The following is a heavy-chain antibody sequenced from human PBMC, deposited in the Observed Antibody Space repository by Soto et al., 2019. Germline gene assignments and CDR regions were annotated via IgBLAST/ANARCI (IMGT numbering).Heavy chain of an antibody. CDR1: GFTFDDYT. CDR2: ISWDGYGT. V-gene: IGHV3-43*01. J-gene: IGHJ5*02. D-gene: IGHD3-16*02. Sequence: VGSLRLSCAASGFTFDDYTMHWVRQAPGKGLEWVSLISWDGYGTYYADSVRGRFTISRDNSKNSLYLQMNSLRAEDTAVYYCAKYGYDYVWGSYPLLEPPNGAPRAGWFDPWGQGTLVTVSS. CDR3: AKYGYDYVWGSYPLLEPPNGAPRAGWFDP.